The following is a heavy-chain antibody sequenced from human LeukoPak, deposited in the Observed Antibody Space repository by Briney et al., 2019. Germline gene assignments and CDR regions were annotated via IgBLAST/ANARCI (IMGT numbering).Heavy chain of an antibody. V-gene: IGHV3-73*01. CDR3: TSLYSSSPWAY. D-gene: IGHD6-13*01. CDR2: IRSKANSYAT. Sequence: GGSLRLSCAASRFTFSGSAMHWVRQASGKGLEWVGRIRSKANSYATAYAASVKGRFTISRDDSKNTAYLQMNSLKTEDTAVYYCTSLYSSSPWAYWGQGTLVTVSS. CDR1: RFTFSGSA. J-gene: IGHJ4*02.